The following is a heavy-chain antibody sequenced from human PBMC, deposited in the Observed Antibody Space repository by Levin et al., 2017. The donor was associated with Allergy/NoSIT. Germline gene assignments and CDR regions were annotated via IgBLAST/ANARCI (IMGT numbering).Heavy chain of an antibody. J-gene: IGHJ5*01. CDR1: GGSFSGYY. CDR3: ARVRLRSKWFDS. CDR2: INHCGSA. D-gene: IGHD4-17*01. Sequence: SETLSLTCAVYGGSFSGYYWIWIRQPQGKGQEWIGEINHCGSANSNQSLNSRVTISVDTSKNQFSLTLSPVTAADTAVYYCARVRLRSKWFDSWGQGTLVTVSS. V-gene: IGHV4-34*01.